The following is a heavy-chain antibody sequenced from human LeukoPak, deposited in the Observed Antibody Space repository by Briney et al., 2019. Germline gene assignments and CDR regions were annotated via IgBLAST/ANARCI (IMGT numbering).Heavy chain of an antibody. J-gene: IGHJ6*03. CDR3: ARGLLRRKYSSSSRLSSYYMDV. D-gene: IGHD6-6*01. CDR2: INHSGST. CDR1: GGSFSGYY. Sequence: SETLSLTCAVYGGSFSGYYWSWIRQAPGKGLEWIGEINHSGSTNYNPSLKSRVTISVDTSKNQFSLKLSSVTAADTAVYYCARGLLRRKYSSSSRLSSYYMDVWGKGTTVTVSS. V-gene: IGHV4-34*01.